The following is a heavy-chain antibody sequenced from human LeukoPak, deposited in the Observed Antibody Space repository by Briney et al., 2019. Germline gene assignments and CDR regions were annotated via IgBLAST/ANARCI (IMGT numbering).Heavy chain of an antibody. CDR1: GFTLSSHA. CDR3: ARGEEYQYGPYYYYYGMDV. D-gene: IGHD2-2*01. Sequence: PGGSLRLSCTASGFTLSSHAMGWVRQTPGKGLEWVSNMNSGGDKTLYTDSVKGRFTISRDNSKNTLYLQMNSLRAEDTAVYYCARGEEYQYGPYYYYYGMDVWGQGTTVTVSS. V-gene: IGHV3-23*01. J-gene: IGHJ6*02. CDR2: MNSGGDKT.